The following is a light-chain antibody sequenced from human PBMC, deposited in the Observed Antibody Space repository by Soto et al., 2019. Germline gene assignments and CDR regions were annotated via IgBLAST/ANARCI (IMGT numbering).Light chain of an antibody. Sequence: ELVLPQSPGPLSLSPGPTTTLSCRASQSVSSTYLAWYQQKPGQAPRLLIYGASNRATGIPARFSGSGSGTDFTLTISSLEPEDFAVYYCQQRSNLITFGQGTRLEIK. CDR1: QSVSSTY. CDR3: QQRSNLIT. V-gene: IGKV3D-20*02. CDR2: GAS. J-gene: IGKJ5*01.